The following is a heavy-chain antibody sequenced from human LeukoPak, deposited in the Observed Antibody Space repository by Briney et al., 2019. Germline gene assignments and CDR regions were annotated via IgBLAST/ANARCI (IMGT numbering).Heavy chain of an antibody. V-gene: IGHV3-30*18. CDR2: ISFDRSNK. CDR3: AKTTGGWFDP. Sequence: PGGSLRLSCAASGFTFSSNGMHWVRQAPGKGLEWVAVISFDRSNKYYADSVKGRFTISRDNSKNTLYLHMTSLRPDDTAVYYCAKTTGGWFDPWGQGILVTVSS. J-gene: IGHJ5*02. D-gene: IGHD4-17*01. CDR1: GFTFSSNG.